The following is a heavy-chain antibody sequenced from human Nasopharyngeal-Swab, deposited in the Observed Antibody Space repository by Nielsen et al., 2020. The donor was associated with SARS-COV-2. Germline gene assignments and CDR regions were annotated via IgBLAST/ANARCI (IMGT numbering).Heavy chain of an antibody. CDR3: TRDRLAVTTYYYYYYMDV. J-gene: IGHJ6*03. V-gene: IGHV3-49*02. Sequence: WIRQLPGKGLEWVGFIRSKAYGGTTEYAASVKGRFTISRDDSKSIAYLQMNSLKTEDTAVYYCTRDRLAVTTYYYYYYMDVWGKGTTVTVSS. D-gene: IGHD4-11*01. CDR2: IRSKAYGGTT.